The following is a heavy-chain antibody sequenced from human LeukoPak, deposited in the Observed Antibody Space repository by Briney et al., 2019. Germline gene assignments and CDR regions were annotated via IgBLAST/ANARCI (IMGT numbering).Heavy chain of an antibody. J-gene: IGHJ2*01. Sequence: GGSLRLSCAASGFTFSSYWMSWVRQAPGKGLEWVANIKPDGSDKYYVDSVKGRFTISRDNAKNSLYLQMNSLRAGDTAVYYCARDWAVTPRYFDLWGRGTLVTVSS. V-gene: IGHV3-7*01. D-gene: IGHD4-17*01. CDR2: IKPDGSDK. CDR1: GFTFSSYW. CDR3: ARDWAVTPRYFDL.